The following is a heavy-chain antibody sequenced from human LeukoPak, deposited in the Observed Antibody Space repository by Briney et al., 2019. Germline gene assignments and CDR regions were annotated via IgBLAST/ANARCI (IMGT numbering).Heavy chain of an antibody. CDR2: ISIYNGNT. D-gene: IGHD6-13*01. V-gene: IGHV1-18*01. J-gene: IGHJ4*02. CDR3: ARPGYSSSWSEPYFDY. Sequence: ASLKVSCKASGYNFTNYGITWLRQAPGQGLEWMGWISIYNGNTYYAQKVQGRVTMTRDTSTNTAYMELSRLRSDDTAVYYCARPGYSSSWSEPYFDYWGQGTLVTVSS. CDR1: GYNFTNYG.